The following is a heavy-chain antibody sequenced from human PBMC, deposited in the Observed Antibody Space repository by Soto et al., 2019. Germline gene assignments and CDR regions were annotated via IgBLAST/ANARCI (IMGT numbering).Heavy chain of an antibody. J-gene: IGHJ4*02. Sequence: QVQLVQSGAEVKKPGASVKVSCKASGYTFTGYYMHWVRQAPGQGLEWMGWINPNSGGTNYAQKFQGGVTMTRDTSISTAYMELSRLRADDTAVYYCARGTYCSGGSCLHLDYWGQGTLVTVSS. CDR1: GYTFTGYY. CDR2: INPNSGGT. D-gene: IGHD2-15*01. CDR3: ARGTYCSGGSCLHLDY. V-gene: IGHV1-2*02.